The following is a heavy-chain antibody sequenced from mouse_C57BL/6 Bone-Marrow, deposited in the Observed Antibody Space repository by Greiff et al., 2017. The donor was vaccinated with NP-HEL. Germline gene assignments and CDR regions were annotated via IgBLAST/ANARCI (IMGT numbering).Heavy chain of an antibody. J-gene: IGHJ2*01. CDR3: TKFITTVYFDY. V-gene: IGHV14-4*01. CDR2: IDPENGDT. Sequence: EVQLVESGAELVRPGASVKLSCTASGFNIKDDYMHWVKQRPEQGLEWIGWIDPENGDTEYASKFQGKATITADTSSNTAYLQLSSLTSEDTAVYYCTKFITTVYFDYWGQGTTLTVSS. CDR1: GFNIKDDY. D-gene: IGHD1-1*01.